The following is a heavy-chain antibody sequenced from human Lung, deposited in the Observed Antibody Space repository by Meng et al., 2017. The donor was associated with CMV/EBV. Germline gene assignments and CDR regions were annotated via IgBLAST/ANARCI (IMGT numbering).Heavy chain of an antibody. CDR1: GLTFSNYW. V-gene: IGHV3-74*01. CDR3: ARDPVRGDLEY. J-gene: IGHJ4*02. D-gene: IGHD3-10*01. Sequence: GGSLRLXCAASGLTFSNYWIHWVRQAPGKGLEWVSRINTDGSSTAYADSVKGRFTISRDNAKNTVFLHISSVRAEDTAVFYCARDPVRGDLEYWGPGNLVNGAS. CDR2: INTDGSST.